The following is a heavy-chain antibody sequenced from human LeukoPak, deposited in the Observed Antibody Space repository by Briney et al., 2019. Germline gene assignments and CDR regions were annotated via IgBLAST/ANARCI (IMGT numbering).Heavy chain of an antibody. J-gene: IGHJ4*02. CDR1: GFTFSDYA. D-gene: IGHD3-9*01. CDR3: TREKRYFDWFQADY. Sequence: GGSLILSCTASGFTFSDYAMSWFRQAPGKGLEWVGFIRNKAYGGTAEYAASVKGRFTISRDDSKTIAYLQMNNLKTEDAAVYYCTREKRYFDWFQADYWGQGTLVTVSS. CDR2: IRNKAYGGTA. V-gene: IGHV3-49*03.